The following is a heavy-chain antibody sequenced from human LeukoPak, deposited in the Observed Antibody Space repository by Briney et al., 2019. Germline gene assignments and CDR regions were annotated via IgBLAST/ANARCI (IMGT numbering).Heavy chain of an antibody. CDR3: ARARITMVRGVISWFDP. V-gene: IGHV1-2*02. Sequence: EASVKVSCKASGYTFTGYCMHWVRQAPGQGLEWMGWINPNSGGTNYTQKFQGRVTMTRDTSISTAYMELSRLRSDDTAVYYCARARITMVRGVISWFDPWGQGTLVTVSS. CDR2: INPNSGGT. CDR1: GYTFTGYC. D-gene: IGHD3-10*01. J-gene: IGHJ5*02.